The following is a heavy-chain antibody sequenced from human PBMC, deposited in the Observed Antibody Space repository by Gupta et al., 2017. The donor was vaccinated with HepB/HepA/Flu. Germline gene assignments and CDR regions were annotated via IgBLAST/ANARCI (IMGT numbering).Heavy chain of an antibody. V-gene: IGHV1-69*01. CDR2: IIPIFGTA. Sequence: QVQLVQSGAEVKKPGSSVKVSCKASGGTFSSYAISWVRQAPGQGLEWMGGIIPIFGTANYAQKFQGRVTITADESTSTAYMELSSLRSEDTAVYYCAREAGYNWNDQVLYNWFDPWGQGTLVTVSS. CDR1: GGTFSSYA. CDR3: AREAGYNWNDQVLYNWFDP. J-gene: IGHJ5*02. D-gene: IGHD1-1*01.